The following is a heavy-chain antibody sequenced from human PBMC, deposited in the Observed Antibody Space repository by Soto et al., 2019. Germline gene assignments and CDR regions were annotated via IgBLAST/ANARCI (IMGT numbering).Heavy chain of an antibody. CDR3: AKVPLRPYYFDY. J-gene: IGHJ4*02. V-gene: IGHV1-8*01. D-gene: IGHD6-25*01. CDR1: GYTFTSYD. Sequence: ASVKVSCKASGYTFTSYDINWVRQATGQGLEWMGWMNPNSGNTGYAQKFQGRVTITRNTSISTAYMELSSLRSEDTAVYYCAKVPLRPYYFDYWGQGTLVTVSS. CDR2: MNPNSGNT.